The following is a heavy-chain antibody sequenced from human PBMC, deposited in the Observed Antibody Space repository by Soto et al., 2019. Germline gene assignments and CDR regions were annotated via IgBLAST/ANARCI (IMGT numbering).Heavy chain of an antibody. CDR2: IYHSGST. CDR1: GGSISSGGYS. D-gene: IGHD6-13*01. V-gene: IGHV4-30-2*01. CDR3: GRDRAAAGYYYGIDV. Sequence: QLQLQESGSGLVKPSQTLSLTCAVSGGSISSGGYSWSWIRQPPGKGLEGIGYIYHSGSTYYNPSLKSRVTISVDRSKNQFSLKLSSVTAADTAVYYCGRDRAAAGYYYGIDVWGQGTTVTVSS. J-gene: IGHJ6*02.